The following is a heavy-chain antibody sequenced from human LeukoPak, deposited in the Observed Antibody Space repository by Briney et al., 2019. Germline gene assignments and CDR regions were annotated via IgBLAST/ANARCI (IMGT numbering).Heavy chain of an antibody. D-gene: IGHD3-22*01. CDR1: GYSISSGYY. Sequence: PSETLSLTRAVSGYSISSGYYWGWIRQPPGKGLEWIGIIYHSGSTYYNPSLKSRVTISVDTSKNQFSLKLSSVTAADTAVYYCAKTYYYDSSGYNWFDPWGQGTLVTVSS. CDR2: IYHSGST. J-gene: IGHJ5*02. CDR3: AKTYYYDSSGYNWFDP. V-gene: IGHV4-38-2*01.